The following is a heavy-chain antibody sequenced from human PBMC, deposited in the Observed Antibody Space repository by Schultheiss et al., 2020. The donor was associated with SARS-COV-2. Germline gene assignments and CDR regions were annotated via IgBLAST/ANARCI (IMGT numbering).Heavy chain of an antibody. Sequence: SVKVSCKASGYTFTSYAMHWVRQAPGQRLEWMGWIIPIFGTANYAQKFQGRVTITADESTSTAYMELSSLRSDDTAVYYCARDRMMGGSWFDPWGQGTLVTVSS. CDR3: ARDRMMGGSWFDP. J-gene: IGHJ5*02. D-gene: IGHD1-14*01. CDR2: IIPIFGTA. V-gene: IGHV1-69*13. CDR1: GYTFTSYA.